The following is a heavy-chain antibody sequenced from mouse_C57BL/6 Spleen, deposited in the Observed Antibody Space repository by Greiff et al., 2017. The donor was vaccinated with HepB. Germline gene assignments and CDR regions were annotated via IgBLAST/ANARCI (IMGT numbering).Heavy chain of an antibody. V-gene: IGHV1-7*01. CDR2: INPSSGYT. CDR3: ARSYPPYLLWPYYFDY. CDR1: GYTFTSYW. D-gene: IGHD2-1*01. J-gene: IGHJ2*01. Sequence: QVQLQQSGAELAKPGASVKLSCKASGYTFTSYWMHWVKQRPGQGLEWIGYINPSSGYTKYNQKFKDKATLTADKSSSTAYMQLSSLTYEDSAVYYCARSYPPYLLWPYYFDYWGQGTTLTVSS.